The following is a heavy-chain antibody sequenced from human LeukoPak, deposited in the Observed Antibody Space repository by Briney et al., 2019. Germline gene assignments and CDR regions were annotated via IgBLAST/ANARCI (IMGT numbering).Heavy chain of an antibody. J-gene: IGHJ4*02. CDR1: GFTFSSYE. CDR3: ARATPDYYDSSGYSDY. Sequence: GGSLRLSCAASGFTFSSYEMNWVRQAPGKGLEWVSYISSSGSTRYYADSVKGRITISRDNAKNSLYLQMNSLRAEDTAVYYCARATPDYYDSSGYSDYWGQGTLVTVSS. D-gene: IGHD3-22*01. V-gene: IGHV3-48*03. CDR2: ISSSGSTR.